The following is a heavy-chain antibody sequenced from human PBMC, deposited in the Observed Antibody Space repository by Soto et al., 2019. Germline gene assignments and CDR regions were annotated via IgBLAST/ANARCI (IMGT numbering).Heavy chain of an antibody. CDR2: IYHSGST. V-gene: IGHV4-30-2*01. Sequence: PSETVSLTXAVSGGSISSGGYSWSWIRQPPGKGLEWIGYIYHSGSTYYNPSLKSRVTISVDTSKNQFSLKLSSVTAADTAVYYCARCSMVRGVIVFDYWGQGTLVTVSS. CDR3: ARCSMVRGVIVFDY. J-gene: IGHJ4*02. CDR1: GGSISSGGYS. D-gene: IGHD3-10*01.